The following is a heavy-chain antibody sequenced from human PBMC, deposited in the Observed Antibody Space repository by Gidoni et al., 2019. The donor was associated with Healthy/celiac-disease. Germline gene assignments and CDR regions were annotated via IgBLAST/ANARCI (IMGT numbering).Heavy chain of an antibody. D-gene: IGHD6-13*01. CDR2: ISWNSGSI. CDR1: GFTLDDYA. J-gene: IGHJ4*02. V-gene: IGHV3-9*01. CDR3: AKAHSSSWMGRDRGEFDY. Sequence: EVQLVESGGGLVQPGRSLRLSCAASGFTLDDYAMHWVRQAPGKGLEWVSVISWNSGSIGYADSVKGRFTISRDNAKNSLYLQMNSLRAEDTALYYCAKAHSSSWMGRDRGEFDYWGQGTLVTVSS.